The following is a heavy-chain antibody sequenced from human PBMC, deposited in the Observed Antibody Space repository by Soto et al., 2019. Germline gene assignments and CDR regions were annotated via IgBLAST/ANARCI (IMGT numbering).Heavy chain of an antibody. J-gene: IGHJ4*02. Sequence: SEILSLTCTVPGGSISSSSYYWGWIRQPPGKGLEWIGSIYYSGSTNYNPSLKSRVTISVDTSKNQFSLKLSSVTAADTAVYYCASRDGYTRRPFDYWGQGTLVTVSS. V-gene: IGHV4-39*07. D-gene: IGHD5-12*01. CDR3: ASRDGYTRRPFDY. CDR2: IYYSGST. CDR1: GGSISSSSYY.